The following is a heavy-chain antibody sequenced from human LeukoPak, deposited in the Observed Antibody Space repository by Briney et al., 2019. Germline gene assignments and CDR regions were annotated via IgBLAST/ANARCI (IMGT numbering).Heavy chain of an antibody. D-gene: IGHD5-12*01. Sequence: SQALSLTCAISGDSVSSNSAAWNWIRQSPSRGLEWLGRTYYRSKWYNDYAVSVKSRITINPDTSKNQFSLQLNSVTPEDTAVYYCARAERGIIVATTPYYYYMDVWGKGTTVTVSS. J-gene: IGHJ6*03. CDR1: GDSVSSNSAA. V-gene: IGHV6-1*01. CDR2: TYYRSKWYN. CDR3: ARAERGIIVATTPYYYYMDV.